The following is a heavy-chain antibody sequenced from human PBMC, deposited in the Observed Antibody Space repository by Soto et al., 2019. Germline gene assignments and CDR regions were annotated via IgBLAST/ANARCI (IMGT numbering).Heavy chain of an antibody. V-gene: IGHV4-31*03. D-gene: IGHD6-13*01. CDR3: AGGYRQSGYSSSWVFDY. CDR2: IFYSGST. CDR1: GGSINSGGYY. J-gene: IGHJ4*02. Sequence: QVQLQESGPGLVKPSQTLSLICTVSGGSINSGGYYWNWIRQHPGKGLEWIGYIFYSGSTYYNPFLRSRVTISADPSENHFSLNLSSVPAADTAVYFCAGGYRQSGYSSSWVFDYWGQGTLVNVSS.